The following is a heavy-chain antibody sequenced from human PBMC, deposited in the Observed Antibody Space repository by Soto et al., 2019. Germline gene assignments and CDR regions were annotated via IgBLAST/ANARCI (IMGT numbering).Heavy chain of an antibody. J-gene: IGHJ5*02. CDR3: ARVKRGVVSDWFDP. V-gene: IGHV4-31*03. CDR2: IYYSGST. Sequence: ASETLSLTCTVSGGSISSGGYYWSWIRQHPGKGLEWIGYIYYSGSTYYNPSLKSRVTISVDTSKNQFSLKLSSVTAADTAVYYCARVKRGVVSDWFDPWGQGTLVTVS. D-gene: IGHD3-3*01. CDR1: GGSISSGGYY.